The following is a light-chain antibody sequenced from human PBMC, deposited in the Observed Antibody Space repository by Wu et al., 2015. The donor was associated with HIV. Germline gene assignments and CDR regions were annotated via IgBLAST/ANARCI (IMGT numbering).Light chain of an antibody. J-gene: IGKJ4*01. CDR2: DAS. CDR3: LQRSNWPLPLT. CDR1: QSISSY. Sequence: EIVLTQSPATLSLSPGERATLSCRASQSISSYLGWYQQKPGQAPRLLIYDASKRATGIPARFSGSGSGTDFTLTISTLEPEDFAVYYCLQRSNWPLPLTFGGGTKVEIK. V-gene: IGKV3-11*01.